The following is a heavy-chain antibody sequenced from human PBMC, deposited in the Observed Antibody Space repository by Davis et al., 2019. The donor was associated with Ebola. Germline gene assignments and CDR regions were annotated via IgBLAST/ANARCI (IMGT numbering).Heavy chain of an antibody. D-gene: IGHD2-2*01. CDR2: INHRGST. Sequence: PGGSLRLSCAVYGGSFSGYYWSWIRQPPGKGLEWIGEINHRGSTNYNPSLKGRVTISVDTSKKQFSLQLSSVTAADTAIYFGASPHQIRGGDVFDHWGQGTLVTVSS. CDR3: ASPHQIRGGDVFDH. V-gene: IGHV4-34*01. CDR1: GGSFSGYY. J-gene: IGHJ4*02.